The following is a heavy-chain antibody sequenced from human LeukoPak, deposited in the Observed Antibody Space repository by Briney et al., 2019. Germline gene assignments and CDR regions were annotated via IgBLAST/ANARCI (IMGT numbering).Heavy chain of an antibody. Sequence: PGRSLRLSCAASGFTFSSYAMYWVRQAPGKGLEWVAVISYDGSNKYYADSVKGRFTISRDNSKNTLYLQMNSLRAEDTAVYYCAREDNDYINWFDPWGQGTLVTVSS. J-gene: IGHJ5*02. D-gene: IGHD4-11*01. CDR2: ISYDGSNK. CDR3: AREDNDYINWFDP. V-gene: IGHV3-30-3*01. CDR1: GFTFSSYA.